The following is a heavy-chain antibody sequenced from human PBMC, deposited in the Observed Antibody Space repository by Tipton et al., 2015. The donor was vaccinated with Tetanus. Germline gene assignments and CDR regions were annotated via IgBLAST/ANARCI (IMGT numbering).Heavy chain of an antibody. Sequence: QLVQSGGGLIQPGGSLRLSCAASGFSVSRKYMTWVRQAPGKGLEWVSLTYGDGSTYYADSVKGRFTISRDNSKNTLYLQMSNLRAEDTAVYYCAKEFQRARIRFFDSWGQGSQVTASS. CDR2: TYGDGST. CDR3: AKEFQRARIRFFDS. J-gene: IGHJ4*02. V-gene: IGHV3-53*01. CDR1: GFSVSRKY. D-gene: IGHD3-10*01.